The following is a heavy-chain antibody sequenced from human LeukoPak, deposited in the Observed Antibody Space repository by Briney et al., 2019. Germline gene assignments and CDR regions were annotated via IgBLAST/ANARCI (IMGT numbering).Heavy chain of an antibody. D-gene: IGHD3-22*01. CDR2: IYHSGST. CDR1: GGSISSGGYS. J-gene: IGHJ4*02. Sequence: SETLSLTCAVSGGSISSGGYSWSWIRQPPGKGLEGIGYIYHSGSTYYNPSLKSRVTISVDRSKNQFSLKLSSVTAADTAVYYCARGYYDSSGFSEPTFDYWGQGTLVTVSS. V-gene: IGHV4-30-2*01. CDR3: ARGYYDSSGFSEPTFDY.